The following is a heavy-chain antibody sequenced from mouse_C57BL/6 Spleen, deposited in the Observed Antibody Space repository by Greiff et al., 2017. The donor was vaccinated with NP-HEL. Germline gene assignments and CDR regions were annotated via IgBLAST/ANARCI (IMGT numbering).Heavy chain of an antibody. CDR1: GYTFTSYG. V-gene: IGHV1-81*01. J-gene: IGHJ4*01. CDR3: AREGITTVVAPDY. Sequence: QVQLQQSGAELARPGASVKLSCKASGYTFTSYGISWVKQSTGQGLEWIGEIYPRSGNTYYNEKFKGKATLTADKSSSTAYMELRSLTSEDSAVYFCAREGITTVVAPDYWGQGTSVTVSS. D-gene: IGHD1-1*01. CDR2: IYPRSGNT.